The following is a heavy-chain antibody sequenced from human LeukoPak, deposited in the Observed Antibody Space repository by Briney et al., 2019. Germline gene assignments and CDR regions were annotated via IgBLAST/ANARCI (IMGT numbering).Heavy chain of an antibody. V-gene: IGHV3-23*01. CDR2: ISYSGGST. Sequence: PGGSLRLSCAASGFTFSDYWMHWVRQVPGKGLVWVSTISYSGGSTYYVDSVKGRFTISRDNSENTLYLQLNSLRAEDTAVYYCAKAASGSYLYYFDYWGQGTLVTVSS. CDR1: GFTFSDYW. J-gene: IGHJ4*02. D-gene: IGHD1-26*01. CDR3: AKAASGSYLYYFDY.